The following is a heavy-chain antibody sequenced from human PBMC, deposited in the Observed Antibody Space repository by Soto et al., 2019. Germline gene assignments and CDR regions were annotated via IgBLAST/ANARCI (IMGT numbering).Heavy chain of an antibody. Sequence: SETLSLTCAVSGGSISSSNWWSWVRQPPGKGLEWIGEIYHSGSTNYNPSLKSRVTISVDKSKNQFSLKLSSVTAADTAVYYYARIPDAYSGYDWHYGMDVWGQGTTVTVSS. D-gene: IGHD5-12*01. CDR2: IYHSGST. CDR3: ARIPDAYSGYDWHYGMDV. J-gene: IGHJ6*02. V-gene: IGHV4-4*02. CDR1: GGSISSSNW.